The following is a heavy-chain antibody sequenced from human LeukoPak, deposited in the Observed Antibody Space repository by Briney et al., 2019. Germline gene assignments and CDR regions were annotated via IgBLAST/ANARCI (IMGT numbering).Heavy chain of an antibody. J-gene: IGHJ4*02. D-gene: IGHD6-13*01. CDR2: IYYSGST. CDR1: GGSISSYY. V-gene: IGHV4-59*01. CDR3: ARSEYSSSWALFDY. Sequence: SETLSLTCTVSGGSISSYYWSWIRQPPRKGLGWIGYIYYSGSTNYNPSLKSRVTISVDTSKNQFSLKLSSVTAADTAVYYCARSEYSSSWALFDYWGQGTLVTVSS.